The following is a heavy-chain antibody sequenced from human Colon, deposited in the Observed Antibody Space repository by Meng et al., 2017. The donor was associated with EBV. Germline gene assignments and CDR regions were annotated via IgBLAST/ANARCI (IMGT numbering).Heavy chain of an antibody. D-gene: IGHD2-8*02. CDR2: IIHGGSP. Sequence: QGQLQRWGAALFMPSVTLSPPCAFNGRSLSRAYWNWIRQPPGKGLEWIGEIIHGGSPSYNPSLKTRVTISIDTSKNQLSLMLSSVTAADTAVYYCARRPTGIDYWGQGTLVTVSS. CDR1: GRSLSRAY. CDR3: ARRPTGIDY. J-gene: IGHJ4*02. V-gene: IGHV4-34*12.